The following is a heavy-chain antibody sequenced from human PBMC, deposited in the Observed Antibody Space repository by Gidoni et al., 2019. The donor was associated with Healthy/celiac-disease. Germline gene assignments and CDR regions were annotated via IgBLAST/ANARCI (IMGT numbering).Heavy chain of an antibody. V-gene: IGHV4-31*03. J-gene: IGHJ4*02. CDR3: ARAKVDTAMVGGFDY. CDR1: GGSISSGGYY. CDR2: IYYSGST. D-gene: IGHD5-18*01. Sequence: QVQLQESGPGLVQPSQTLSLTCTVSGGSISSGGYYWSWIRQHPGKGLEWIGYIYYSGSTYYNPSLKSRVTISVDTSKNQFSLKLSSVTAADTAVYYCARAKVDTAMVGGFDYWGQGTLVTVSS.